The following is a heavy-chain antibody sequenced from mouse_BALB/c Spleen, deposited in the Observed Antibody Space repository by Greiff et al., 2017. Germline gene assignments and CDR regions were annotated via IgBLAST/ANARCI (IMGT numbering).Heavy chain of an antibody. D-gene: IGHD4-1*01. Sequence: VQLQQSGAELVKPGASVKLSCTASGFNIKDTYMHWVKQRPEQGLEWIGRIDPANGNTKYDPKFQGKANITADTSSNTAYLQLSSLTSEDTAVYYCASAGTEYFDDWGAGTTVTVSS. CDR2: IDPANGNT. J-gene: IGHJ1*01. V-gene: IGHV14-3*02. CDR3: ASAGTEYFDD. CDR1: GFNIKDTY.